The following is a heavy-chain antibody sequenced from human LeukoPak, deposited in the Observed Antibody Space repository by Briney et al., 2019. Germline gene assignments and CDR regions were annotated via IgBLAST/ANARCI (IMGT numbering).Heavy chain of an antibody. CDR2: MHPGGTT. CDR1: ADSMNNYY. J-gene: IGHJ4*02. CDR3: AKTGSLFGRSLDH. Sequence: SETLSLTCSVFADSMNNYYWTWIRQPPGKGLEWVGNMHPGGTTKFHPSLEGRVTMSIDTSNKQFSLRLRSVTAADTATYYCAKTGSLFGRSLDHWGPGALVIVSS. D-gene: IGHD3-10*02. V-gene: IGHV4-59*01.